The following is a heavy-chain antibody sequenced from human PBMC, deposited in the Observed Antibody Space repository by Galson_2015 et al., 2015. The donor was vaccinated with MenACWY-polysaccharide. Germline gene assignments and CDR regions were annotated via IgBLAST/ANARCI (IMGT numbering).Heavy chain of an antibody. CDR3: ARVGGGQCPRYSMDV. CDR1: GASIRHYY. CDR2: VYASGST. D-gene: IGHD3-16*01. Sequence: LSLTCTVSGASIRHYYWPWIRQPAGTGLEWIGRVYASGSTNSNPSLKSRLTMSVDTSKNQFSLGLSSVTAADTAIYYCARVGGGQCPRYSMDVWGQGTTVTVSS. V-gene: IGHV4-4*07. J-gene: IGHJ6*02.